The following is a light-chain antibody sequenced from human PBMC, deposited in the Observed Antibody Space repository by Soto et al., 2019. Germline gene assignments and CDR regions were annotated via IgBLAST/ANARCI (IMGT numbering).Light chain of an antibody. J-gene: IGLJ2*01. CDR1: SSNIGSNT. CDR3: AAWDDSLNGVV. Sequence: SVLTQPPSASGTPGQRVTISCSVSSSNIGSNTVNWYQQLPRTAPKLLIYSNNQRPSGVPDRFSGSKSGTSASLAISGLQSEDEADYYCAAWDDSLNGVVFGGGTKLTVL. CDR2: SNN. V-gene: IGLV1-44*01.